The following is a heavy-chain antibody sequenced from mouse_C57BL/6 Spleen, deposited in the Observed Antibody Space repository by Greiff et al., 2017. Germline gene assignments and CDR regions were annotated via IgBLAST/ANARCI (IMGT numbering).Heavy chain of an antibody. J-gene: IGHJ2*01. Sequence: VQLQQSGAELVKPGASVKLSCKASGYTFTEYTIHWVKQRSGQGLEWIGWFYPGSGRIKYNEKFKDKATLTADKSSSTVYMELSRLTSEDSAVYFCARHENPIYYDYDGYYFDYWGQGTTLTVSS. CDR3: ARHENPIYYDYDGYYFDY. CDR1: GYTFTEYT. D-gene: IGHD2-4*01. V-gene: IGHV1-62-2*01. CDR2: FYPGSGRI.